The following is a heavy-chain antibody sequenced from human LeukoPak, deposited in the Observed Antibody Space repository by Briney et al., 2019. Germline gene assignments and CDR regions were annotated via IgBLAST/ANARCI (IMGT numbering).Heavy chain of an antibody. V-gene: IGHV4-61*02. CDR1: GGAINSGHFY. J-gene: IGHJ5*01. CDR3: ARDYSNSWFDS. Sequence: SETLSLTCTVSGGAINSGHFYWSWIRQPAGKGLEWIGRIYTGETTTYNPSLKSRVTIPLDTSKNQFSLTLNYVTASDTAIYYCARDYSNSWFDSWGPGALVTVSS. D-gene: IGHD4-11*01. CDR2: IYTGETT.